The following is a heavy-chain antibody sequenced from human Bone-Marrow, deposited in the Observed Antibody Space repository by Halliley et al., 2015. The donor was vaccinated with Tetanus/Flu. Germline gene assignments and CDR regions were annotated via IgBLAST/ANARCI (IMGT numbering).Heavy chain of an antibody. V-gene: IGHV3-23*01. J-gene: IGHJ4*02. Sequence: SLRLSCAASGFTFRSYAMSWVRQAPGKGLEWVSDISDNAAHTYYAESVRGRFTISRDNSKNTLYLQMNSLRADDTAVYYCAKHFYYYDTSGSSGGDYWGQGTPVTVSS. D-gene: IGHD3-22*01. CDR2: ISDNAAHT. CDR1: GFTFRSYA. CDR3: AKHFYYYDTSGSSGGDY.